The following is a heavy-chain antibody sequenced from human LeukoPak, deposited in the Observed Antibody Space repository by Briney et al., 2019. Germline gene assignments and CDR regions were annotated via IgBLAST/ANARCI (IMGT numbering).Heavy chain of an antibody. J-gene: IGHJ5*02. V-gene: IGHV4-30-4*01. CDR1: GGSISSGDYY. CDR2: TYYSGST. D-gene: IGHD4/OR15-4a*01. CDR3: ARAVLRNWFDP. Sequence: PSETLSLTCTVSGGSISSGDYYWSWIRQPPGKGLEWIGYTYYSGSTYYSPSLKSRVTISVDTSKNQFSLKLSSVTAADTAVYYCARAVLRNWFDPWGQGTLVTVSS.